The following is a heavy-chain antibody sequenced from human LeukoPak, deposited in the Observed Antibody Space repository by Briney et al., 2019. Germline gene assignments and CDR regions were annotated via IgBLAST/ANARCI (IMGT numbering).Heavy chain of an antibody. J-gene: IGHJ4*02. CDR1: GFSLSTSGMR. D-gene: IGHD2-15*01. Sequence: SGPALVKPTQTLTLTCTFSGFSLSTSGMRVSWIRQPPGKALEWLARIDWDDDKFYSTSLKTRLTISKDTSKNQVVLTMTNMDPVDTATYYCARMGWWSEYFDYWGQGSLVTVSS. CDR2: IDWDDDK. CDR3: ARMGWWSEYFDY. V-gene: IGHV2-70*04.